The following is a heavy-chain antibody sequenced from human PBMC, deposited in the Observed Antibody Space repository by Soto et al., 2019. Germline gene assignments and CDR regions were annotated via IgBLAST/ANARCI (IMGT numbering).Heavy chain of an antibody. CDR2: INGGNGNT. CDR1: GYTFTSYA. J-gene: IGHJ4*02. CDR3: ARRSGRKVDY. D-gene: IGHD3-3*01. Sequence: ASVKVSCKASGYTFTSYAMHWVRQAPGQRLEWMGWINGGNGNTYYSEHFQGRVTFTRDTSAGTVYMQLSSLTSEDTAVYYCARRSGRKVDYWGQGTLVTVSS. V-gene: IGHV1-3*01.